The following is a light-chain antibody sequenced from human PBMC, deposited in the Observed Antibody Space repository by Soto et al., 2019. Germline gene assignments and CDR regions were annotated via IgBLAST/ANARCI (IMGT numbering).Light chain of an antibody. CDR2: EGS. V-gene: IGLV2-23*01. CDR1: SSDVGSYNL. J-gene: IGLJ2*01. CDR3: CSYAGSHVV. Sequence: QSALTQPASVSGSPGQSITISCTGTSSDVGSYNLVSWYQQHPGKAPKLMIYEGSKRPSGVSNRFSGSKSSNTASLTISGLQAEDEADYYCCSYAGSHVVFGGGTKLTVL.